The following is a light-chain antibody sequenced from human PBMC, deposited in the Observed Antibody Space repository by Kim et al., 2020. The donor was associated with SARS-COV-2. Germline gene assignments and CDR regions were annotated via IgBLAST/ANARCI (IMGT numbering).Light chain of an antibody. CDR2: DAS. CDR3: QQYDPYTIYT. J-gene: IGKJ2*01. CDR1: QSISRY. Sequence: ASLGDTVTITCRASQSISRYLAWYQQKAGQAPKLLIFDASNLESGVPSRFSGSGDGTDFTLTITSLQPDDLAVYYCQQYDPYTIYTFGPGTKLEI. V-gene: IGKV1-5*01.